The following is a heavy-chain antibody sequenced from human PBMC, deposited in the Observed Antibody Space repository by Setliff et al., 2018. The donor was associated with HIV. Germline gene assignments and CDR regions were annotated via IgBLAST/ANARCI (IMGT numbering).Heavy chain of an antibody. CDR2: IYTSGSA. CDR1: GGSVSGYK. Sequence: SETLSLTCIVSGGSVSGYKWSWIRQSPGKGLEWIGYIYTSGSATYNPSLKSQVTISIDTSKNQFSLRLYSVTAADTAVYYCARRDYNFSGTFDIWGQGTMVTVSS. CDR3: ARRDYNFSGTFDI. D-gene: IGHD3-3*01. V-gene: IGHV4-4*08. J-gene: IGHJ3*02.